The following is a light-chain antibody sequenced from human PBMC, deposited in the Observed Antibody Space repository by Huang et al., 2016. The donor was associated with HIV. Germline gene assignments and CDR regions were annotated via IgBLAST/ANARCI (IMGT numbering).Light chain of an antibody. Sequence: DIQMTQSPSSLSASVGDRVTITCQASQDISHFLNWYQQKPGQAPKLLIYDASNLQTGGPSRFSGGGAGTDFIVTISSLQPEDIATYYCQQYDKPLTFGQGTKGEIK. J-gene: IGKJ2*01. CDR2: DAS. CDR1: QDISHF. V-gene: IGKV1-33*01. CDR3: QQYDKPLT.